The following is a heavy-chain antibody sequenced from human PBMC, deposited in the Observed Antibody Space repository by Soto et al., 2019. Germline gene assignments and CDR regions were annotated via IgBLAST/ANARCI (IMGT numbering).Heavy chain of an antibody. Sequence: QVQLVQSGAEVKKPGSSVKVSCKASGGTFSSYAISWVRQAPGQGLEWMGGIIPIFGTANYAQKFQGRVTITADESTSTAYMELSSLRSEDTAVYYCARSHLTSEDFWSGYYFDYWGQGTLVTVSS. CDR3: ARSHLTSEDFWSGYYFDY. J-gene: IGHJ4*02. D-gene: IGHD3-3*01. CDR2: IIPIFGTA. CDR1: GGTFSSYA. V-gene: IGHV1-69*01.